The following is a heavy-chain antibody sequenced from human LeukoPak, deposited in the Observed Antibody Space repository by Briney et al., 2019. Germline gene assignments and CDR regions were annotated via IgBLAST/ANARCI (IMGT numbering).Heavy chain of an antibody. J-gene: IGHJ3*02. Sequence: GGSLRLSCAASGFTFNSYGMHWVRQAPGKGLEWVAVTWYDGSNKYYADSVKGRFTISRDNSKNTLYLQMNSLRAEDTAVYYCARSGGFMYYYDSSGDRGFDIWGQGTMVTVSS. D-gene: IGHD3-22*01. CDR3: ARSGGFMYYYDSSGDRGFDI. CDR1: GFTFNSYG. CDR2: TWYDGSNK. V-gene: IGHV3-33*01.